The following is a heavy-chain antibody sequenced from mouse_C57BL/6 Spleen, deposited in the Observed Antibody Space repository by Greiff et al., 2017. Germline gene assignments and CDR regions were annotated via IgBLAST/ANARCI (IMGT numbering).Heavy chain of an antibody. D-gene: IGHD1-3*01. CDR2: IDPSDSYT. V-gene: IGHV1-69*01. CDR3: ARSEGKGGMDY. Sequence: QVQLKQPGAELVMPGASVKLSCKASGYTFTSYWMHWVKQRPGQGLEWIGEIDPSDSYTNYTQKFKGKSTLTVAKSSSTAYMQLSSLTSEDSAVYYCARSEGKGGMDYWGQGTSVTVSS. J-gene: IGHJ4*01. CDR1: GYTFTSYW.